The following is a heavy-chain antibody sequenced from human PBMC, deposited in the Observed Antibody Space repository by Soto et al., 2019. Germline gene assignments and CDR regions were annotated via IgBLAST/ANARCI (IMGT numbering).Heavy chain of an antibody. CDR3: ARGDSTDCSNGVCSFFYNHDMDV. D-gene: IGHD2-8*01. Sequence: GASVKVSCKASGYSFTDYHIHWVRQAPGQGLEWLGRINPKSGGTSTAQRFQGWVTMTTDTSISTASMELTRLTSDDTAIYYCARGDSTDCSNGVCSFFYNHDMDVWGQGTTVTVSS. CDR2: INPKSGGT. CDR1: GYSFTDYH. V-gene: IGHV1-2*04. J-gene: IGHJ6*02.